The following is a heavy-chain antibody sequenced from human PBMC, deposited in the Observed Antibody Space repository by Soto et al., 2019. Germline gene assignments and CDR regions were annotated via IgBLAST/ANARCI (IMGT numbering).Heavy chain of an antibody. CDR2: IYPYDSEI. CDR3: ARHRRRREGSYYYGMDV. J-gene: IGHJ6*02. CDR1: GYSFTNYW. V-gene: IGHV5-51*01. D-gene: IGHD1-26*01. Sequence: GESLKISCNGSGYSFTNYWIGWVRQMPGKGLEWMGIIYPYDSEITYSPSFQGQVTISADISISTAYLRWSSLKASDTAVYYCARHRRRREGSYYYGMDVWGQGTTVTVS.